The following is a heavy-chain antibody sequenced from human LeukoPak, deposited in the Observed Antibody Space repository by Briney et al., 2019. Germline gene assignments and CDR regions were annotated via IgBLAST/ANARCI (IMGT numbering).Heavy chain of an antibody. J-gene: IGHJ6*03. Sequence: GASVKVSCKASGGTFSSYAISWVRQAPGQGLEWMGGIIPIFGTANYAQKFQGRVTITTDESTSTAYMELSSLRSEDTAVYYCAYCSSTNCYVFSYMDVWGKGTTVTVSS. CDR1: GGTFSSYA. CDR3: AYCSSTNCYVFSYMDV. CDR2: IIPIFGTA. D-gene: IGHD2-2*01. V-gene: IGHV1-69*05.